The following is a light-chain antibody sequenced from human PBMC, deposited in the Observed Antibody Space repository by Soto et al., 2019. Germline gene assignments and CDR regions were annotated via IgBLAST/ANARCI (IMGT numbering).Light chain of an antibody. CDR2: WAS. CDR1: QSVLYSSNNKNY. V-gene: IGKV4-1*01. CDR3: QQYYRPWT. Sequence: DIVMTQSPDSLAVSLGERAIINCKSSQSVLYSSNNKNYLAWYQQKPGQPPKLLIYWASTRESGVPDRFSGSVSGTEFTLTISSLQAEDVAVYYCQQYYRPWTFGQGTKVEIK. J-gene: IGKJ1*01.